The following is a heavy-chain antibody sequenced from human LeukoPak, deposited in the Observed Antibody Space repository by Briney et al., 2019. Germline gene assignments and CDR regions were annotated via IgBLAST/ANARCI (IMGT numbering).Heavy chain of an antibody. CDR2: IFTSGSP. CDR3: ARDAPYNSSWYPDY. D-gene: IGHD6-13*01. Sequence: SETLSLTCTVSGDSISSGSYFWSWTRQPAGKGLEWIGRIFTSGSPNYNPSLKSRVTISVDTSKNQFSLKLSSVTAADTAVYFCARDAPYNSSWYPDYWGQGTLVTVSS. V-gene: IGHV4-61*02. CDR1: GDSISSGSYF. J-gene: IGHJ4*02.